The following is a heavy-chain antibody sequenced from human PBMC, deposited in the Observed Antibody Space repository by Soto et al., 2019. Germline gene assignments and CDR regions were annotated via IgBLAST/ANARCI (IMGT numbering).Heavy chain of an antibody. V-gene: IGHV4-59*01. CDR3: ARDPGYCSGGSCYSRTYYFDY. D-gene: IGHD2-15*01. J-gene: IGHJ4*02. CDR2: IYYSGST. CDR1: GGSISSYY. Sequence: SETLSLTCTVSGGSISSYYWSWIRQPPGKGLEWIGYIYYSGSTNYNPSLKSRVTISVDTSKNQFSLKLSSVTAADTAVYYCARDPGYCSGGSCYSRTYYFDYWGQGTLVTVSS.